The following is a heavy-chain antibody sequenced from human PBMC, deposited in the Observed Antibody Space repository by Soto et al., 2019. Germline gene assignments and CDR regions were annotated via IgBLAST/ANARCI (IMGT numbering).Heavy chain of an antibody. CDR2: IWRSDDQ. V-gene: IGHV2-5*01. D-gene: IGHD3-16*01. CDR3: AHWGGTGFYY. Sequence: QITLKESGPTLVEATQTLTLTCTFSGFSRSASTVGVGWTRQPPGKALEWLALIWRSDDQRYSPSLKSRLTISKDTSKNQVVLTMTNMDPVDTATYSCAHWGGTGFYYRGQGTLVGVSS. CDR1: GFSRSASTVG. J-gene: IGHJ4*02.